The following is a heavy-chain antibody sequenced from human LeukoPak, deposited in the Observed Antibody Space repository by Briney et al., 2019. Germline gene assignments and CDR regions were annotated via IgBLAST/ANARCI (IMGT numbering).Heavy chain of an antibody. CDR3: ARTVSGPTPDYYYYYYMDV. V-gene: IGHV4-59*01. J-gene: IGHJ6*03. CDR1: GGSISSCY. D-gene: IGHD4-17*01. Sequence: PSDTLSLTCTVSGGSISSCYWSWIRQPPGKGMEWIGYIYYSGSTNYNPSIKVRVTISVDTSKKQVSLKLSSVTAADSAVYYCARTVSGPTPDYYYYYYMDVWGKGTTVTVSS. CDR2: IYYSGST.